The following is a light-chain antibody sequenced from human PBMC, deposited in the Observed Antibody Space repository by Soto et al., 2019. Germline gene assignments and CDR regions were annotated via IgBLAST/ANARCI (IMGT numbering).Light chain of an antibody. Sequence: EIVMTQSPATLSVSPGERATLSCRASQSVSSNLAWYQQKPGQAPRLLIYGPSSRATGIPDRFSGSGSGTDFTLTISRLEPEDFAVYYCQQYGSLPLTFGGGTRVEIK. CDR2: GPS. CDR3: QQYGSLPLT. CDR1: QSVSSN. J-gene: IGKJ4*01. V-gene: IGKV3-20*01.